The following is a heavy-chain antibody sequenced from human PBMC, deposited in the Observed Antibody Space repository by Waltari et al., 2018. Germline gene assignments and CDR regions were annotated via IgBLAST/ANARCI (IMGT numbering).Heavy chain of an antibody. V-gene: IGHV3-53*02. CDR2: IYSGGVT. CDR1: GLSVNDHY. J-gene: IGHJ6*02. D-gene: IGHD1-1*01. Sequence: EVQLAETGGGLIQPGGSLRLSCAASGLSVNDHYMTWVRQAPGKGLQGVSLIYSGGVTYYADFLQGRFTISRDKYKNTLYLQMNSLRAEDSAVYYCARGTSQLFYGLDIWGQGTTVTVSS. CDR3: ARGTSQLFYGLDI.